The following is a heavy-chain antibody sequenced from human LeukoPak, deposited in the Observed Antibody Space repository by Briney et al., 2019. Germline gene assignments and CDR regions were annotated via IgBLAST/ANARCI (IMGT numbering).Heavy chain of an antibody. Sequence: PSETLSLTCTVSGASIGSGDYYWSWIRQSPGRGLEWIGYIYYSGSTYYNPSLKSRVTISVDTSKNQFSLKLSSVTAADTAVYYCARVGPNLNWGEGLGVFDIWGPGTKVTVSS. J-gene: IGHJ3*02. V-gene: IGHV4-30-4*01. CDR1: GASIGSGDYY. CDR2: IYYSGST. D-gene: IGHD7-27*01. CDR3: ARVGPNLNWGEGLGVFDI.